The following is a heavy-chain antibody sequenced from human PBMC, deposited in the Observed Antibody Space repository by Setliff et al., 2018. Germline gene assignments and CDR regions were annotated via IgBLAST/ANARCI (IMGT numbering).Heavy chain of an antibody. CDR2: IYTSGST. Sequence: PSETLSLTCTVSGGSVSSGSYYWSWIRQPAGKGLEWIGRIYTSGSTNYNPSLKSRVAISVDTSKNQFSLRLSSVTAADTAVYYCARDNRARHYMDVWGKGTTVTVSS. V-gene: IGHV4-61*02. J-gene: IGHJ6*03. CDR3: ARDNRARHYMDV. CDR1: GGSVSSGSYY. D-gene: IGHD3-10*01.